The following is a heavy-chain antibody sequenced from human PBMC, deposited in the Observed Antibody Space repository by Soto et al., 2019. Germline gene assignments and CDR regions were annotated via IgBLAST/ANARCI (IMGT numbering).Heavy chain of an antibody. V-gene: IGHV3-30*18. D-gene: IGHD3-10*01. J-gene: IGHJ6*02. CDR1: GFTFSDYG. CDR2: VSYDGSSE. CDR3: AKAGYCTRGNCYDYYRYGMDV. Sequence: VQMVESGGGVVQPGRSLRLTCAVSGFTFSDYGMHWVRQAPRKGLEWVAVVSYDGSSEFYADSVKGRFTISRDNSKNTLHLQMNSLRPEDTAVYDCAKAGYCTRGNCYDYYRYGMDVWGQGTAVTVSS.